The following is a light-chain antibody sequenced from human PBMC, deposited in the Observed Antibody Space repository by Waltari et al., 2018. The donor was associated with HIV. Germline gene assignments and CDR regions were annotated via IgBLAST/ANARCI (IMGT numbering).Light chain of an antibody. CDR3: AAWDDSLSGWV. CDR2: RNN. J-gene: IGLJ3*02. Sequence: QSVLTQPPSTSGTPGQRVTISCSGHSSNIGRNDVYWYQQLPGTAPKLLIYRNNQRPSGVPDRFSGSKSGTSASLTISGLRSEDEADYYCAAWDDSLSGWVFGGGTKLTVL. CDR1: SSNIGRND. V-gene: IGLV1-47*01.